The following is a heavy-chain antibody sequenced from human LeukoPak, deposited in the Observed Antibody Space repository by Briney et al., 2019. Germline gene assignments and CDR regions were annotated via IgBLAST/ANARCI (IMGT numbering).Heavy chain of an antibody. CDR1: GVSISSSSYY. V-gene: IGHV4-39*01. Sequence: PSETLSLTCTVSGVSISSSSYYWGWIRQPPGKGLEWIGTIYYSGTTYYNASLRSRAIISVDTSKHQFSLKLSSVTAADTAFYYCARQAIVGATPDYWGQGTLVTVSS. CDR3: ARQAIVGATPDY. D-gene: IGHD1-26*01. J-gene: IGHJ4*02. CDR2: IYYSGTT.